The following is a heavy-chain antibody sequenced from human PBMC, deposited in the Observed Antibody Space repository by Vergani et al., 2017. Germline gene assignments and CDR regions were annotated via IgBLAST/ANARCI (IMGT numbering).Heavy chain of an antibody. V-gene: IGHV4-39*07. Sequence: QLQLQESGPGLVKPSETLSLPCTVSGGSISSSSYYWGWVRQPPGKGLEWIGSIYYRGSTYYNPSLKSRVTISVDTYKNQFSLKLSSVTAADTAVYYCAREGGDCHCSCFDYWGQGTLVTVSS. CDR1: GGSISSSSYY. D-gene: IGHD2-21*02. J-gene: IGHJ4*02. CDR2: IYYRGST. CDR3: AREGGDCHCSCFDY.